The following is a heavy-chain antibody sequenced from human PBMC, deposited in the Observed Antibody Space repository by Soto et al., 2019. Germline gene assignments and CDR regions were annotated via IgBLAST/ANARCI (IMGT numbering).Heavy chain of an antibody. CDR3: ARYAAEVTTFFDQ. CDR1: GFTFGSRA. J-gene: IGHJ4*02. Sequence: PGGSLRLSCVASGFTFGSRAMSWIRQAPGKGLEWLSNISGSSGSKKYADAGKGRFTISRDNAKKSLYLEVHSLRAEDTAMYYCARYAAEVTTFFDQWGQGTLVTVSS. V-gene: IGHV3-48*04. CDR2: ISGSSGSK. D-gene: IGHD4-17*01.